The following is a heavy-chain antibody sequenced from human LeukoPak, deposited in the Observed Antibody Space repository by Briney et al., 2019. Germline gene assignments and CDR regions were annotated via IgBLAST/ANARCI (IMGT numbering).Heavy chain of an antibody. D-gene: IGHD3-16*01. CDR2: IYYSGST. J-gene: IGHJ5*02. Sequence: SETLSLTCTVSGGSISSYYWSWIRQPPGKGLEWIGYIYYSGSTNCSPSLKSRVTISVDTSKNQFSLKLSSVTAADTAVYYCARYEDWFDPWGQGTLVTVSS. CDR3: ARYEDWFDP. V-gene: IGHV4-59*01. CDR1: GGSISSYY.